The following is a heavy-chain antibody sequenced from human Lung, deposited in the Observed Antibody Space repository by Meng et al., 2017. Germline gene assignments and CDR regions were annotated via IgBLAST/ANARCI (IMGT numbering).Heavy chain of an antibody. D-gene: IGHD3-10*01. CDR1: GFSFSSYA. Sequence: VGSVGGWVKPGGSLVLCCAASGFSFSSYAMSWVRHAPGKGLEWVSALSGVGFTTYYADSVKGRFAISRHNSKNTLYLQMNSLRAEDTALYYCAKYSYGLGDYLDYWGQGALVTVSS. J-gene: IGHJ4*02. CDR2: LSGVGFTT. CDR3: AKYSYGLGDYLDY. V-gene: IGHV3-23*04.